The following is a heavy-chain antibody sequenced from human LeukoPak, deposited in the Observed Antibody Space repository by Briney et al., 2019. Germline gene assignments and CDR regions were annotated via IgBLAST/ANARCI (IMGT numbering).Heavy chain of an antibody. CDR2: ISGSGGNT. V-gene: IGHV3-23*01. J-gene: IGHJ5*02. CDR1: GFTFSSYA. D-gene: IGHD6-13*01. CDR3: ARGGSSSWNP. Sequence: GGSLRLSCAASGFTFSSYAMNWVRQAPGKGLEWVSEISGSGGNTYYADSMKGRFTISRDNSKNTLYLQMNSLRAEDTAVYYCARGGSSSWNPWGQGTLVTVSS.